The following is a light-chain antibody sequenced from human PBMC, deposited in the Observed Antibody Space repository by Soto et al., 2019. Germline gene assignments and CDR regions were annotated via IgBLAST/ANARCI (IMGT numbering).Light chain of an antibody. V-gene: IGKV3D-20*02. CDR3: QQRSTWPLT. CDR1: QSVSSNY. J-gene: IGKJ4*01. Sequence: EIVLTQFPGTLSLSPGERATLSCRASQSVSSNYLAWYQQRPGQPPNLLIFGASNRAPGIPDRFSGSGSGTDFTLSISSLEPEDFAVYYCQQRSTWPLTFGGGTKVDIK. CDR2: GAS.